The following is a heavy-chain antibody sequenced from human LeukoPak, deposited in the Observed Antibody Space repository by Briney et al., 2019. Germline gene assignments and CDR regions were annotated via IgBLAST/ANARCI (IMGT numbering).Heavy chain of an antibody. CDR1: GFTFTDAW. V-gene: IGHV3-15*01. J-gene: IGHJ4*02. CDR3: TTVKSAWIQSY. Sequence: GGSLRLSCAASGFTFTDAWMSWVRQAPGKGLEWVGRIKSTTDGGTTDYAAPVKGRFTISRDDSKNTLFLQMNSLKTEDTAVYYCTTVKSAWIQSYWGQGTLVTVSS. CDR2: IKSTTDGGTT. D-gene: IGHD5-18*01.